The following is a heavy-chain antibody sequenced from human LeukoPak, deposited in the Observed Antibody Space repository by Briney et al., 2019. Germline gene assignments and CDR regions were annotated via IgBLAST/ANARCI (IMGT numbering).Heavy chain of an antibody. CDR1: GFTFSSYD. Sequence: PGRSLRLSCAASGFTFSSYDVHWVRQATGRGLEWVSAMGTAGDTYYAGSVKGRFTISREDAKNSFYLQMNSLRAGDTAVYYCAALGGSIYWGQGTVVTVSS. CDR2: MGTAGDT. V-gene: IGHV3-13*01. D-gene: IGHD1-26*01. J-gene: IGHJ4*02. CDR3: AALGGSIY.